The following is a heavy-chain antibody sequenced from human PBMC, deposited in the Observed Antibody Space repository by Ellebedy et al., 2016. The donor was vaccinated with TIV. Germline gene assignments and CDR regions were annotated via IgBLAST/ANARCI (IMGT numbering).Heavy chain of an antibody. Sequence: ASVKVSCKTSGYTFLDYHIHWVRQAPGQGLEWMGWINAKRGATNYVQKFHDRVTMTRDMSISTAFLEVTGLTSDDTAVYYCARNGVSGWSDFDYWGQGTLVTVSS. J-gene: IGHJ4*02. D-gene: IGHD6-19*01. CDR3: ARNGVSGWSDFDY. CDR1: GYTFLDYH. CDR2: INAKRGAT. V-gene: IGHV1-2*02.